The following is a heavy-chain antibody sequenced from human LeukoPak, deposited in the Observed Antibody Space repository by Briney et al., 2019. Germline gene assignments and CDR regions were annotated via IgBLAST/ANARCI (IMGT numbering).Heavy chain of an antibody. V-gene: IGHV3-21*01. CDR2: IRSSSSYI. Sequence: GESLRLSSALSAPTLSSYSMNWVRQAHRNLLEWDASIRSSSSYIYYANSVKGRFTISRDNAKNSLYLQMNSLRAEDTAVYYCAREGGMAPTPVDYWGQGTLVTVSS. CDR3: AREGGMAPTPVDY. J-gene: IGHJ4*02. CDR1: APTLSSYS. D-gene: IGHD5-24*01.